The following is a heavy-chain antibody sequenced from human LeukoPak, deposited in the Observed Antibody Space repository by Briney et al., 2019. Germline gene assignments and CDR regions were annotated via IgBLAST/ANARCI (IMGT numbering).Heavy chain of an antibody. J-gene: IGHJ3*02. CDR3: ARDQIGAFDI. CDR2: ISSSSSTI. Sequence: GGSLRLSCAASGFTFSSYSMNWVRQAPGKGVEWGSYISSSSSTIYYADSVKGRFTISRYNAKNSLYLQMNSLRAEDTAVYYCARDQIGAFDIWGQGTMVTVSS. D-gene: IGHD2/OR15-2a*01. V-gene: IGHV3-48*01. CDR1: GFTFSSYS.